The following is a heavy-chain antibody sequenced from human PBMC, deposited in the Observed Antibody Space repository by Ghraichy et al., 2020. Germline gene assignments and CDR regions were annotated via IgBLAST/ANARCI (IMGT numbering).Heavy chain of an antibody. Sequence: SGPTLVKPTQTLTLTCTFSGFSLSATGVGVGWIRQPPGKALEWLALIFYNDEERYNPSLNSRLNIAKDTSKNYVVLTMTNMDPVDTATYYCAHEGYGSDNGFDAGGQGSLVTVSS. CDR2: IFYNDEE. J-gene: IGHJ5*02. CDR3: AHEGYGSDNGFDA. CDR1: GFSLSATGVG. D-gene: IGHD2-8*02. V-gene: IGHV2-5*01.